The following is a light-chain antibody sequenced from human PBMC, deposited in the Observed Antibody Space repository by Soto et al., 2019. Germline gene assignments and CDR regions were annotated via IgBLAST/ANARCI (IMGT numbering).Light chain of an antibody. CDR2: AAS. CDR1: QTLSINS. CDR3: QQYDGAPLT. V-gene: IGKV3-20*01. J-gene: IGKJ3*01. Sequence: EIVLTQTPDTLSLSPGERGTLFCRASQTLSINSLAWYQQKPGQAPRLLIYAASTRDTGIPDRFNGSGSGTDFALTINRLEPEDFAVYYCQQYDGAPLTFGPGTNVDVK.